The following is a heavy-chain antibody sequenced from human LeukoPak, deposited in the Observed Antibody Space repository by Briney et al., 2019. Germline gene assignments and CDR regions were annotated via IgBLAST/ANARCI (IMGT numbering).Heavy chain of an antibody. D-gene: IGHD1-26*01. CDR2: INHGGST. V-gene: IGHV4-34*01. J-gene: IGHJ4*02. CDR3: ARGVGATTGVY. CDR1: GGSFSGYY. Sequence: SETLSLTCAVYGGSFSGYYWSWIRQPPGKGLEWIGEINHGGSTNYNPSLKSRVTISVDTSKNQFSLKLSSVTAADTAVYYCARGVGATTGVYWGQGTLVTVSS.